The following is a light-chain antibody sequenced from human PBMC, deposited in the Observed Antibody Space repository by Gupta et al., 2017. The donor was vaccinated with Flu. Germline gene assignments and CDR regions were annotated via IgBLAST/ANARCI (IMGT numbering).Light chain of an antibody. J-gene: IGLJ3*02. V-gene: IGLV1-44*01. CDR1: RYNIGSNN. Sequence: TIPFTGSRYNIGSNNVSWFQQQPGTAPKLLIYHNTHRPSGIPDRFSGSRSGTTASLAISGVQAGDEADYYCAVWDDSQNGWVLGGGTKVTVL. CDR2: HNT. CDR3: AVWDDSQNGWV.